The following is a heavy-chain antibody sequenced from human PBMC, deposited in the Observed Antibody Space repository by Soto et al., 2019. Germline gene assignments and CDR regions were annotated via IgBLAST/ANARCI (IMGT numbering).Heavy chain of an antibody. Sequence: QVQLVESGGGLVKPGVSLRLSCAASGFTFSDYYMSWIRQAPGKGLEWVSYISSSGSTIYYADSVKGRFTISRDNAKNSLDLTMHSLRAEDTAVSYCARQEAEAGNHYYYYGMDVWCRWTPVTVCS. CDR1: GFTFSDYY. CDR3: ARQEAEAGNHYYYYGMDV. J-gene: IGHJ6*04. CDR2: ISSSGSTI. D-gene: IGHD6-13*01. V-gene: IGHV3-11*01.